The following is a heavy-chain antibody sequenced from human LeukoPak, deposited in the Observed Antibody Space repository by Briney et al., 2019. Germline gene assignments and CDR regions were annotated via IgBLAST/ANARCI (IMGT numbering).Heavy chain of an antibody. CDR1: GFTLSSYG. J-gene: IGHJ4*02. Sequence: GGSLRLSCAASGFTLSSYGMHWVRQAPGKGLEWVAVIWYDESDKYYADSVKGRFTISRDNSKNTLYLQMNSLRAEDTAVYYCARDVSYSFDYWGQGTLVTVSS. CDR3: ARDVSYSFDY. D-gene: IGHD3-10*01. CDR2: IWYDESDK. V-gene: IGHV3-33*01.